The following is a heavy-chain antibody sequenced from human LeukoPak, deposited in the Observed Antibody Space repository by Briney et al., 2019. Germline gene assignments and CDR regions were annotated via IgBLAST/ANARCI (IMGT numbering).Heavy chain of an antibody. V-gene: IGHV3-30*02. J-gene: IGHJ6*03. D-gene: IGHD5-18*01. Sequence: GGSLRLSCAASRFTFSSYGMHWVRQAPGKGLEWVAFIRFDGSYNYYADSVKGRFTISRDNSKNTLYLQMNSLRAEDTAVYYCAKGTSMVTTYYYYYMDVWGKGTTVTVSS. CDR3: AKGTSMVTTYYYYYMDV. CDR2: IRFDGSYN. CDR1: RFTFSSYG.